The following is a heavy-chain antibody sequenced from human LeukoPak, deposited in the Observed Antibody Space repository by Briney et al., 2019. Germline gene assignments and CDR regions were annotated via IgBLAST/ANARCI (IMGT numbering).Heavy chain of an antibody. D-gene: IGHD3-9*01. CDR2: ISGTGGNT. J-gene: IGHJ6*02. CDR3: AKAYRPFDVTASMDV. Sequence: PGGSLRLSCAASGCTFSDYAMTWVRQAPGKGLGWGSAISGTGGNTFYVDSVKGAFTISRDKSRNTLYQQMNSLRDEDTALYYCAKAYRPFDVTASMDVSGQGTTVTASS. CDR1: GCTFSDYA. V-gene: IGHV3-23*01.